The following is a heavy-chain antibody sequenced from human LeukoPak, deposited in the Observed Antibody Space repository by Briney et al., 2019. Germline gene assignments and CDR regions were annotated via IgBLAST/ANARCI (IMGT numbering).Heavy chain of an antibody. CDR3: AQQVGYCSSGNCYFTY. D-gene: IGHD2-15*01. CDR1: GFSFNTFA. Sequence: GGSLRLSCAASGFSFNTFAMSWVRQAPGKGLEWVSAINNNGDDTYSADSVWGRFTVSRDNSKNTLYLQMNNLRAEDAAVYYCAQQVGYCSSGNCYFTYWGQGTLVTVSS. V-gene: IGHV3-23*01. CDR2: INNNGDDT. J-gene: IGHJ1*01.